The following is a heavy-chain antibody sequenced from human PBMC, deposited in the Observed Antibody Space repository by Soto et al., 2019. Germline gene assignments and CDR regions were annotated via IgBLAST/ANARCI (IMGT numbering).Heavy chain of an antibody. CDR2: IYSGGST. J-gene: IGHJ4*02. CDR3: ARGPHVGISTS. D-gene: IGHD3-22*01. V-gene: IGHV3-53*01. CDR1: QFNVCSNY. Sequence: PLRVSWTASQFNVCSNYRSWVRQAPGKGLEWLSVIYSGGSTYYAESVKGRFTISRDNSKNTLNLQMNALRVEDTAVYYCARGPHVGISTSWGQGTLVTVSS.